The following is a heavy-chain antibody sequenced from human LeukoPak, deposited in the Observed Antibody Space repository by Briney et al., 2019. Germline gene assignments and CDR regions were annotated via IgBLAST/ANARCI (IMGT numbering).Heavy chain of an antibody. J-gene: IGHJ4*02. CDR2: ISSSSSYI. Sequence: TGGSLRLSCAASGFTFSSYSMNWVRQAPGKGLEWVSSISSSSSYIYYADSVKGRFTISRDNAKNSLYLQMNSLRAEDTAVYYCASDYYDSSGYYYVAYWGQGTLVTVSS. CDR3: ASDYYDSSGYYYVAY. V-gene: IGHV3-21*01. D-gene: IGHD3-22*01. CDR1: GFTFSSYS.